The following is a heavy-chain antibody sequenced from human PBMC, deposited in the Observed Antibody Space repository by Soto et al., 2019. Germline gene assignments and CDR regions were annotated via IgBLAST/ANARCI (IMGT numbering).Heavy chain of an antibody. CDR2: IYPSDSDT. D-gene: IGHD4-17*01. Sequence: GSLKISCQVSGYTFTIYWIGWVRKMPGKGLEWMGIIYPSDSDTRYSPSFQGQVTISADQSINTAYLQWDSLKASDTAIYYCARPANTVADHFDLWGQGTPVTVSS. CDR1: GYTFTIYW. CDR3: ARPANTVADHFDL. V-gene: IGHV5-51*01. J-gene: IGHJ4*02.